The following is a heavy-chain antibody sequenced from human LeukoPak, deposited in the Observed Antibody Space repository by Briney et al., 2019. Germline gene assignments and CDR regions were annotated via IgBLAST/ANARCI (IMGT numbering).Heavy chain of an antibody. Sequence: ASVRVSCKASGYTFTHHEINWVRQAPGQGLEWMGWINPNSGGTNYAQKFQGRVTMTRDTSISTAYMELSRLRSDDTAVYYCARGEMATAVFFDIWGQGTMVTVSS. CDR3: ARGEMATAVFFDI. D-gene: IGHD5-24*01. J-gene: IGHJ3*02. CDR1: GYTFTHHE. CDR2: INPNSGGT. V-gene: IGHV1-2*02.